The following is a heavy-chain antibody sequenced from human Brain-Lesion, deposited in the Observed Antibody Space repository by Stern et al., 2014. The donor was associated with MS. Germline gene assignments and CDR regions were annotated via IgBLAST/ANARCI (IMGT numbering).Heavy chain of an antibody. CDR3: AGGLGF. CDR2: ITWDGGST. V-gene: IGHV3-43D*03. CDR1: GFTFDEYA. Sequence: EVQLVESGGVVVQPGGSLRLSCAASGFTFDEYAMHWVRQAPGKGLEWVSLITWDGGSTSYTDSVKGRFSISRDNRKSFLYLQMNSLRPEDTALYYCAGGLGFWGRGTLVTVSS. J-gene: IGHJ4*02. D-gene: IGHD2-21*01.